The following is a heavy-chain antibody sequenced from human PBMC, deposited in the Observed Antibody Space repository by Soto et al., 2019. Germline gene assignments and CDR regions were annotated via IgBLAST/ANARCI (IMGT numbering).Heavy chain of an antibody. CDR3: ARDHGMFLSYYYYGMDV. Sequence: QVQLVESGGGVVQPGRSLTLSCAASGSTFSSFSMHWVRQAPGKGLAWVAVISYDGSNTHYAESVKGRFNISRDDSKNTVYLQMNNLRGEDSAVYYCARDHGMFLSYYYYGMDVWGQGTTVTVSS. J-gene: IGHJ6*02. CDR1: GSTFSSFS. V-gene: IGHV3-30-3*01. D-gene: IGHD3-10*02. CDR2: ISYDGSNT.